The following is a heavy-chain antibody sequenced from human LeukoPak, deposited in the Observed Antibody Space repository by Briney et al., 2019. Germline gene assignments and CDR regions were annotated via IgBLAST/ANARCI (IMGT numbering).Heavy chain of an antibody. Sequence: SETLSLTCAVYGGSFSGYYWSWIRQPPGKGLEWIGEINHSGSTNYNPSLKSRVTISVDTSKNQFSLELSSVTAADTAVYYCASLGRSSSSWYYFDYWGQGTLVTVSS. CDR1: GGSFSGYY. D-gene: IGHD6-13*01. CDR3: ASLGRSSSSWYYFDY. CDR2: INHSGST. J-gene: IGHJ4*02. V-gene: IGHV4-34*01.